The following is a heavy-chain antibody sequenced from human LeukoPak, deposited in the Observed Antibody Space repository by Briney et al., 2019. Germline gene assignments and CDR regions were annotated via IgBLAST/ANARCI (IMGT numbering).Heavy chain of an antibody. CDR3: AREPTSGREPTSGRPLDY. Sequence: SETLSLTCTVSGGSISGYCWSWIRQPAGKGLEWIGRIYSSGSNNYNPSLKSRVTMSLDTSKNHLSLNLSSVTAADTAVYYCAREPTSGREPTSGRPLDYWGQGTLVTVSS. CDR1: GGSISGYC. V-gene: IGHV4-4*07. J-gene: IGHJ4*02. CDR2: IYSSGSN. D-gene: IGHD5-12*01.